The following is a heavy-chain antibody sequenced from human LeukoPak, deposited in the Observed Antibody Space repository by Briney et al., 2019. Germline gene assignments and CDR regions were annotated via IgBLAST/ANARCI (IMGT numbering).Heavy chain of an antibody. Sequence: GGSLRLSCVASGFTFSSYAMSWVRQAPGKGLEWVSAISGSGGSTYYADSVKGRFTISRDNSKNTLYLQMNSLRAEDTAVYYCAKGRILVRGVIATWGQGTLVTVSS. CDR1: GFTFSSYA. D-gene: IGHD3-10*01. V-gene: IGHV3-23*01. CDR3: AKGRILVRGVIAT. CDR2: ISGSGGST. J-gene: IGHJ5*02.